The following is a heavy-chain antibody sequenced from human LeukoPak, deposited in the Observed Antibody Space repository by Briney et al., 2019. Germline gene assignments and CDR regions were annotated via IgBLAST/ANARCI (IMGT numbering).Heavy chain of an antibody. CDR1: GGSISSYY. CDR3: AREAGTASLDY. D-gene: IGHD2-21*02. J-gene: IGHJ4*02. Sequence: SETLSLTCTVSGGSISSYYWSWIRQPPGKGLEWIGYIYYSGSTNYNPSLKSRVTISVDTSKNRFSLKLSSVTAADTAVYYCAREAGTASLDYWGQGTLVTVSS. V-gene: IGHV4-59*01. CDR2: IYYSGST.